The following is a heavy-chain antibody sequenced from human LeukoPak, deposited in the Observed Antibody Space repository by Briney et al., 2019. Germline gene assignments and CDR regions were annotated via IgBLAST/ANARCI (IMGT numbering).Heavy chain of an antibody. V-gene: IGHV4-59*01. CDR2: IYYSGST. CDR1: GGSISSYY. Sequence: SETLSLTCTVSGGSISSYYWSWIRQPPGKGLEWIGYIYYSGSTNYNPSLKSRVTISVDTSKNQFSLKLSSVTAAATAVYYCASRTRQRGYYYMDVWGKGTTVTVSS. J-gene: IGHJ6*03. D-gene: IGHD6-25*01. CDR3: ASRTRQRGYYYMDV.